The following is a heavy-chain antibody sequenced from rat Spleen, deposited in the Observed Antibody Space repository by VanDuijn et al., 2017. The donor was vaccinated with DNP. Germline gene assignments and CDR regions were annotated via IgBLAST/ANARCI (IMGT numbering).Heavy chain of an antibody. CDR1: RFTFNSYW. D-gene: IGHD5-1*01. CDR2: VTSSGGST. V-gene: IGHV5-31*01. J-gene: IGHJ3*01. Sequence: EVQLVESGGDLVQPGRSLKLSCVASRFTFNSYWMAWIRQVPGKGLEWVASVTSSGGSTYYPDSVKGRFIISRDNARNTLYLQMNSLRSEDTATYYCTRGANWEGNWFAYWGQGTLVTVSS. CDR3: TRGANWEGNWFAY.